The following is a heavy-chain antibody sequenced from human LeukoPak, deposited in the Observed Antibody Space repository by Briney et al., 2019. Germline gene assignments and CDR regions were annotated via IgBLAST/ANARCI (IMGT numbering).Heavy chain of an antibody. V-gene: IGHV4-34*01. CDR3: ARVGSTPAKFDY. J-gene: IGHJ4*02. CDR1: GASFGRYS. CDR2: INYGGYT. D-gene: IGHD1-26*01. Sequence: SETLSLTCAVYGASFGRYSWSWIRQSPEKGLEWIGEINYGGYTKYNPSLKSRVTMSVDTSKNQFSLNLTSVTAADTAVYYCARVGSTPAKFDYWGQGTQVTVSS.